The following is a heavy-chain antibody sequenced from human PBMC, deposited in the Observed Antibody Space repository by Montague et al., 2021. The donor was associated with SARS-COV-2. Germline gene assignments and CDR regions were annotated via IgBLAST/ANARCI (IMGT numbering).Heavy chain of an antibody. CDR3: AKHPGTGVLVYWYFDL. V-gene: IGHV3-23*01. D-gene: IGHD3-10*01. CDR1: GFTFSNYA. CDR2: IFGSGAGT. Sequence: SLRLSCAASGFTFSNYAMSWVRQAPGRGLQWVSTIFGSGAGTYYADSVKGRFTISRDNSRDTLYLQMNGLKAEDTAKYYCAKHPGTGVLVYWYFDLWGRGTVVSVSS. J-gene: IGHJ2*01.